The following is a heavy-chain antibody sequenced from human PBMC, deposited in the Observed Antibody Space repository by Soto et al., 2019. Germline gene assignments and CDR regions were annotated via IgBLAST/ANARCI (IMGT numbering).Heavy chain of an antibody. D-gene: IGHD6-19*01. CDR1: GFTFSSYA. CDR3: AKVGAVSVRAVYSTRADDY. V-gene: IGHV3-23*01. Sequence: GGSLRLSCAASGFTFSSYAMSWVRQAPGKGLEWVSAISGSGGSTYYADSVKGRFTISRDNSKNTLYLQMNSLRAEDTAVYYCAKVGAVSVRAVYSTRADDYWGQGTLVTVSS. J-gene: IGHJ4*02. CDR2: ISGSGGST.